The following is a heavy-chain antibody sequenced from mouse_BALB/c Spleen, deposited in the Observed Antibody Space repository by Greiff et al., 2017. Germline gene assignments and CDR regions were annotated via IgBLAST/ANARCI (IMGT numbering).Heavy chain of an antibody. Sequence: VQLQQSGAELAKPGASVKMSCKASGYTFTSYWMHWVKQRPGQGLEWIGYINPSTGYTEYNQKFKDKATLTADKSSSTAYMQLSSLTSEDSAVYYCARSNWAFDYWGQGTTLTVSS. CDR1: GYTFTSYW. CDR3: ARSNWAFDY. CDR2: INPSTGYT. J-gene: IGHJ2*01. D-gene: IGHD4-1*01. V-gene: IGHV1-7*01.